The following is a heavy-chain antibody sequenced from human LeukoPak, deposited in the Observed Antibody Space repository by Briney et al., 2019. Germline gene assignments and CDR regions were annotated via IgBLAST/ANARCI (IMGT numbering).Heavy chain of an antibody. V-gene: IGHV1-2*02. J-gene: IGHJ4*02. CDR3: ARGDRVEGYCSGGSCYGFDY. CDR1: GYTFTGYY. D-gene: IGHD2-15*01. CDR2: INPNSGGT. Sequence: ASVKVSCKASGYTFTGYYMHWVRQAPGQGLEWMGWINPNSGGTNYAQKFQGRVTMTRDTSISTAYMEPSRLRSDDTAVYYCARGDRVEGYCSGGSCYGFDYWGQGTLVTVSS.